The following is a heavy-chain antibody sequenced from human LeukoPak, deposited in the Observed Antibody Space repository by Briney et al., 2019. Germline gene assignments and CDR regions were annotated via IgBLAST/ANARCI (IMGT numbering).Heavy chain of an antibody. Sequence: PSETLSLTCAVYGGSFSGYYWSWIRQPPEKGLEWIGEINHIGTTNYNPSLKSRVTISVDTSKNQFSLKLSSVTAADTAVYYCARAGKYQLLITDYYYYYMDVWGKGTAVAVSS. CDR3: ARAGKYQLLITDYYYYYMDV. J-gene: IGHJ6*03. CDR2: INHIGTT. V-gene: IGHV4-34*01. D-gene: IGHD2-2*01. CDR1: GGSFSGYY.